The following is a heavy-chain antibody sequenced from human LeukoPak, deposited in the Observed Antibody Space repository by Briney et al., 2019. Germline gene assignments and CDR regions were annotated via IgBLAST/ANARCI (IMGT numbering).Heavy chain of an antibody. V-gene: IGHV4-4*07. Sequence: SETLSLTCTVSGGSISSYYWSWIRQPAGKGLEWIGRIYTSGSTNYNPSLKSRVTMPVDTSKNQFSLKLSSVTAADTAVYYCATGARGNFDFDYWGQGTLVTVSS. CDR1: GGSISSYY. D-gene: IGHD4-23*01. CDR3: ATGARGNFDFDY. CDR2: IYTSGST. J-gene: IGHJ4*02.